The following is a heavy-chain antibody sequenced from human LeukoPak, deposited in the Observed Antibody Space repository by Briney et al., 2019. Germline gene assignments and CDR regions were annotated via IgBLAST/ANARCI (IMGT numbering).Heavy chain of an antibody. D-gene: IGHD4-17*01. CDR1: GGSFSGYY. CDR3: ARGDYGDPIYFGY. V-gene: IGHV4-34*01. J-gene: IGHJ4*02. Sequence: SETLSLTCAVYGGSFSGYYWSWIRQPPGKGLEWIGEINHSGSTNYNPSLKSRVTISVDTSKNQFSLKLSSVTAADTAVYYCARGDYGDPIYFGYWGQGTLVTVSS. CDR2: INHSGST.